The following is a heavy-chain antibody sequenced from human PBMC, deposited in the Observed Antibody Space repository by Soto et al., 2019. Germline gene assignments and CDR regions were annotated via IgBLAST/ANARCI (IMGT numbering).Heavy chain of an antibody. Sequence: QVQLVQSGAEVKNPGASVKVSCKASGYSFTRYGIGWARQAPGQGLEWMGWINAYNGNTNYAQNLQGRLTLTTDTSTTPAYMELRSLRSNDTAIYYCAMVDVYVTPSPQDVWGQGTPVTVSS. V-gene: IGHV1-18*01. CDR1: GYSFTRYG. J-gene: IGHJ6*02. CDR2: INAYNGNT. CDR3: AMVDVYVTPSPQDV. D-gene: IGHD3-16*01.